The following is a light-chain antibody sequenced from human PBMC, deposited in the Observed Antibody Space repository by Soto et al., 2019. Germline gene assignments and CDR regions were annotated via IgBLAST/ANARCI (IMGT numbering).Light chain of an antibody. J-gene: IGKJ1*01. CDR3: QQYNSYWT. CDR2: DAS. V-gene: IGKV1-5*01. CDR1: QGIRSW. Sequence: IQLTQSPSTLSASVGDRFTITFRASQGIRSWLAWHQQKPGKAPKLLFDDASSLESGVPSRISGSGSGTEFTLTISSLQPDDFATYYCQQYNSYWTFGQGTKVDI.